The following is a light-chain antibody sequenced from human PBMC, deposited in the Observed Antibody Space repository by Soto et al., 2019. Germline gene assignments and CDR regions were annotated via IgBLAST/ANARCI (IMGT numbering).Light chain of an antibody. Sequence: EVVLTQSPATLSSSPGERSTLSCRASQSISTFLAWYQQRPGQTPRLLIYGASNRATGTPDRFSGTGSGTDFTLTISSLEPEDFAVYYCQQCANWPPKWTFGQGTKVEFK. CDR3: QQCANWPPKWT. V-gene: IGKV3-11*01. CDR2: GAS. J-gene: IGKJ1*01. CDR1: QSISTF.